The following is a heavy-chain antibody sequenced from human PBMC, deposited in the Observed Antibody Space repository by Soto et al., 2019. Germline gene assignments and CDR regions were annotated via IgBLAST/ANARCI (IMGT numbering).Heavy chain of an antibody. CDR1: GGSISSYY. J-gene: IGHJ4*02. D-gene: IGHD4-17*01. CDR3: ARATTVTAMVMDY. CDR2: IYYSGST. V-gene: IGHV4-59*01. Sequence: SETLSLTCTVSGGSISSYYWSWIRQPPGKGLEWIGYIYYSGSTNYNPSLKSRVTISVDTSKNQFSLKLSSVTAADTVVYYCARATTVTAMVMDYWGQGTLVTVSS.